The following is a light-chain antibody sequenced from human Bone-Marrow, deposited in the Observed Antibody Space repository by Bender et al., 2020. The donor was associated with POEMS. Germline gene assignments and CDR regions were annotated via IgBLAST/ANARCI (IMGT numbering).Light chain of an antibody. CDR3: QVADSSSDRVV. J-gene: IGLJ2*01. CDR1: NIEDKS. V-gene: IGLV3-21*04. Sequence: SYVLTQPPSVSVAPGKTATITCGGNNIEDKSVHWYQLKPGQAPVLVIYYDSDRPSGIPERFSGSNSGNTATLTISRVEAGDEADYYCQVADSSSDRVVFGGGTKLTVL. CDR2: YDS.